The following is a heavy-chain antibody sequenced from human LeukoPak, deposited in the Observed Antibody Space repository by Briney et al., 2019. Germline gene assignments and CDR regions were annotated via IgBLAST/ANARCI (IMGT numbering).Heavy chain of an antibody. CDR3: ARGSVESQPPVYYYYYMDV. Sequence: EASVKVSCKASGYTFTSYYMHWVRQAPGQGLEWMGWINPNSGGTNYAQKFQGWVTMTRDTSISTAYMELSRLRSDDTAVYYCARGSVESQPPVYYYYYMDVWGKGTTVTVSS. D-gene: IGHD2-2*01. J-gene: IGHJ6*03. V-gene: IGHV1-2*04. CDR1: GYTFTSYY. CDR2: INPNSGGT.